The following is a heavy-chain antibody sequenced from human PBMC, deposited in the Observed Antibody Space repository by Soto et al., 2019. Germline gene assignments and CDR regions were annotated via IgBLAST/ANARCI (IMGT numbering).Heavy chain of an antibody. CDR2: ISSSSSTT. Sequence: PGGSLRLSCAASGFTFSSYSMNWVRQAPGKGLEWVSYISSSSSTTKYAASVRGRSTISRDNAKNSLYLQMNSLRAEDTAVYDGAIYYDAFDIWGQGKMVTVSS. D-gene: IGHD3-10*01. J-gene: IGHJ3*02. CDR3: AIYYDAFDI. V-gene: IGHV3-48*01. CDR1: GFTFSSYS.